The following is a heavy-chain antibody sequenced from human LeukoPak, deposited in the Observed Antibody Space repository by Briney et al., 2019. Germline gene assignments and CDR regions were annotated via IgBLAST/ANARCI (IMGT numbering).Heavy chain of an antibody. J-gene: IGHJ5*01. CDR2: IYYSGST. Sequence: SETLSLTCTVSGGSISSYYWGWIRQPPGKGLEWIGSIYYSGSTYYNPSLRSRVTISGDTSKNQFSLKLSSVTAADTAVYYCARHPSLSYCSGGICWFDPWGQGTLVTVSS. CDR1: GGSISSYY. V-gene: IGHV4-39*01. CDR3: ARHPSLSYCSGGICWFDP. D-gene: IGHD2-15*01.